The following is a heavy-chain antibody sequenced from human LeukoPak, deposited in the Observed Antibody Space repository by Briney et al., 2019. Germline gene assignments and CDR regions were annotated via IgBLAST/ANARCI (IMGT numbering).Heavy chain of an antibody. V-gene: IGHV4-59*01. J-gene: IGHJ4*02. CDR2: IYYSGST. Sequence: SETLSLTCTVSGGSISSYYWSWIRQPPGKGLEWIGYIYYSGSTNYNPSLKSRVTISVDTSKNQFSLKLSSVTAADTAVYYCARDVYDSSGYYLPFDYWGQGTLVTASS. CDR1: GGSISSYY. CDR3: ARDVYDSSGYYLPFDY. D-gene: IGHD3-22*01.